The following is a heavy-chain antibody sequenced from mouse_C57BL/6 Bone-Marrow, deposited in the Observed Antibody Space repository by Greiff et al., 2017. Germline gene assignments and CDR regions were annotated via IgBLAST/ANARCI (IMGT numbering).Heavy chain of an antibody. CDR1: GYTFTDYE. V-gene: IGHV1-15*01. J-gene: IGHJ2*01. D-gene: IGHD1-1*01. Sequence: QVQLQQSGAELVRPGASVTLSCKASGYTFTDYEMHWVKQTPVHGLEWIGAIDPETGGTASNQKFKGKAILTADKSSSTAYMELRSLTSEDSAVYYCTRSIYYYGSSYIYWGQGTTLTVSS. CDR2: IDPETGGT. CDR3: TRSIYYYGSSYIY.